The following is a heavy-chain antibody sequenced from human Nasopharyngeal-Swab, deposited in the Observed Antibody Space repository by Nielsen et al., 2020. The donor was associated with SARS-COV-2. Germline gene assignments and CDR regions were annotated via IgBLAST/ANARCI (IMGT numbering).Heavy chain of an antibody. D-gene: IGHD2-15*01. CDR2: INHSGST. Sequence: SETLSLTCAVYGGSFSGYYWSWIRQPPGKGLEWIGEINHSGSTNYNPSLKSRVTISVDTSKNQFSLKLSSVPAADTAVYYCATCGGSCYSDSFDIWGQGTMVTVSS. J-gene: IGHJ3*02. V-gene: IGHV4-34*01. CDR1: GGSFSGYY. CDR3: ATCGGSCYSDSFDI.